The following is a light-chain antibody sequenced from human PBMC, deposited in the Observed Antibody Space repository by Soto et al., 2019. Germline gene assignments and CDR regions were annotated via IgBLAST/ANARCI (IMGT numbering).Light chain of an antibody. CDR2: GAS. CDR3: QQYGSSPWT. CDR1: QSVRSH. V-gene: IGKV3-20*01. J-gene: IGKJ1*01. Sequence: IVMTQSPATLSVSPGEGVTLSCRASQSVRSHLAWYQQKPGQPPRLLIYGASSRATGVPGRFSGSGSGTDFTLTISRLEPEDFAVYHCQQYGSSPWTFGQGTKVDIK.